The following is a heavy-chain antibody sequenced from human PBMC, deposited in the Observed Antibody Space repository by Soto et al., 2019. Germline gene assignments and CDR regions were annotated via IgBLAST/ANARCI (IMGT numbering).Heavy chain of an antibody. CDR2: VSSSGSTI. D-gene: IGHD6-19*01. CDR1: GFTFSSYE. V-gene: IGHV3-48*03. Sequence: EVQLVESGGGLVQPGGSLRLSCAASGFTFSSYEMNWVRQAPGKGLEWVSYVSSSGSTIYYADSVKGRFTISRDNAKNSLYLQMNSLRAEDTAVYYCARDFKSSGWYGYVRYFDYWGQGTLVTVSS. CDR3: ARDFKSSGWYGYVRYFDY. J-gene: IGHJ4*02.